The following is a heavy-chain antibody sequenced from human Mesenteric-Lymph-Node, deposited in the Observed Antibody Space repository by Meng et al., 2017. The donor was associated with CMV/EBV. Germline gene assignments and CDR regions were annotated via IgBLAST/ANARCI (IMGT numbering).Heavy chain of an antibody. D-gene: IGHD2-2*01. CDR3: ARERRRPAARSANWFDP. J-gene: IGHJ5*02. Sequence: GESLKISCAASGFTFSSYAMHWVRQAPGKGLEWVAVISYDGSNKYYADSVKGRFTISRDNSKNTLCLQMNSLRAEDTAVYYCARERRRPAARSANWFDPWGQGTLVTVSS. CDR2: ISYDGSNK. CDR1: GFTFSSYA. V-gene: IGHV3-30-3*01.